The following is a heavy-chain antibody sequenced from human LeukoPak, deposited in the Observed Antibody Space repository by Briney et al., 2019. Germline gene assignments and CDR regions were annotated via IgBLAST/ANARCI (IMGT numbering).Heavy chain of an antibody. CDR1: GFTFSSYI. CDR3: ARDGRRRGSYYYFDY. J-gene: IGHJ4*02. V-gene: IGHV3-21*01. CDR2: ISSSSSYI. D-gene: IGHD1-26*01. Sequence: PGGSLRLSCAASGFTFSSYIMNWVRQAPGKGLEWVSSISSSSSYIYYADSVKGRFTISRDNAKNSLYLQMNSLRAEDTAVYYCARDGRRRGSYYYFDYWGQGTLVTVSS.